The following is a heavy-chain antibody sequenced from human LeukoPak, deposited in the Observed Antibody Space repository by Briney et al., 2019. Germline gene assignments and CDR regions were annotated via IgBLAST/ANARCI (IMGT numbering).Heavy chain of an antibody. Sequence: SETLSLTCAVYGGSFSGYYWSWIRQPPGKGLEWIGEINHSGSTNYSPSLKSRVTISVDTSKNQFSLKLSSVTAADTAVYYCALYDSSGYYYVYWGQGTLVTVSS. CDR2: INHSGST. V-gene: IGHV4-34*01. J-gene: IGHJ4*02. D-gene: IGHD3-22*01. CDR3: ALYDSSGYYYVY. CDR1: GGSFSGYY.